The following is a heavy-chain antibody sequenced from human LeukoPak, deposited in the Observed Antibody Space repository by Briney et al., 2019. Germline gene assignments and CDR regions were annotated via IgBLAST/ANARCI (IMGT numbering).Heavy chain of an antibody. CDR1: GNYW. V-gene: IGHV3-74*01. J-gene: IGHJ4*02. CDR3: VSFYETY. CDR2: INSDGSWT. Sequence: GGSLRLSCAASGNYWMHWVRQVPGKGLVWVSHINSDGSWTSYADSVKGRFTISKDNAKNTVYLQMNGLRAEDTAVYYCVSFYETYWGRGTLVTVSS. D-gene: IGHD2/OR15-2a*01.